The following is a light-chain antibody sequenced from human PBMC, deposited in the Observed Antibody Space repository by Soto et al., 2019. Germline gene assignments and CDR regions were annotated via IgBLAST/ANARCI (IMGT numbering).Light chain of an antibody. CDR3: SSYTSSSTLV. CDR2: DVT. V-gene: IGLV2-14*01. Sequence: QSVLTQPASVSGSPGQSITISCTGTSTDVGGHNSVAWYQHNPGKAPKLMIYDVTNRPSGVSSRFSGSKSGNTASLSISGLQAEDEADYYCSSYTSSSTLVFGTGPNVAVL. CDR1: STDVGGHNS. J-gene: IGLJ1*01.